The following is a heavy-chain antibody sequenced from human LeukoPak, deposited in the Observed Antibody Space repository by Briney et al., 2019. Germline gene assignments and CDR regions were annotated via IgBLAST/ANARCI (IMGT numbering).Heavy chain of an antibody. CDR3: AHRLTGGFFDY. V-gene: IGHV2-70*12. J-gene: IGHJ4*02. CDR1: GFSLSTSGMC. Sequence: SGPTLVNPTQTLTLTCTFSGFSLSTSGMCVNWIRQPPGKALEWLARIDWDDDKYYSTSLKTRLTISKDTSKDQVVLTMTNMDPVDTATYYCAHRLTGGFFDYWGQGTLVTVSS. CDR2: IDWDDDK. D-gene: IGHD7-27*01.